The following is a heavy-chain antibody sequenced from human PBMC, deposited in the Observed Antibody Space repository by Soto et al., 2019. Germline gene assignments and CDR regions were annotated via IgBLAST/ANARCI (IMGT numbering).Heavy chain of an antibody. CDR2: INAGNGNT. V-gene: IGHV1-3*01. J-gene: IGHJ5*02. CDR1: GYTFTSYA. Sequence: ASVKVSCKASGYTFTSYAMHWVRQAPGQRLEWMGWINAGNGNTKYSQKFQGRVTITRDTSASTAYMELSSLRSEDTAVYYCARVYSSGWYEKYNWFDPWGQGTLVTVSS. CDR3: ARVYSSGWYEKYNWFDP. D-gene: IGHD6-19*01.